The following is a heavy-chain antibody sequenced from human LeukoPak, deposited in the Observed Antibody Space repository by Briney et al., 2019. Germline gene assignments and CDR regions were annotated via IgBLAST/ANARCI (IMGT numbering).Heavy chain of an antibody. CDR3: ARDPRAGITFNWFDP. Sequence: PGKSLRLSCAASGFIFSDYAMHWVRQAPGKGLEWVAVVSYDGSNKYYADSVKGRFTISRDNSRDMLYLQMNSLTTEDTAVFYCARDPRAGITFNWFDPWGQGTLVTVSS. V-gene: IGHV3-30-3*01. CDR2: VSYDGSNK. CDR1: GFIFSDYA. J-gene: IGHJ5*02.